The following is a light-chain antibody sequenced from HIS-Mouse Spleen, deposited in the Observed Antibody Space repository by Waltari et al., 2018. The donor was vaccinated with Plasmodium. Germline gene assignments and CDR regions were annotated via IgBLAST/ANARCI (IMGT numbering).Light chain of an antibody. V-gene: IGLV3-10*01. CDR1: ALPNKH. J-gene: IGLJ3*02. Sequence: SYELPQLPSVSASPGQTARITCPCAALPNKHAYRYRQKSGQAPVLVIYEDSKRPSRRPWRFSGSSTGTMATLTISGAQVEDEADYYCYSTDSSGNHRVFGGGTKLTVL. CDR3: YSTDSSGNHRV. CDR2: EDS.